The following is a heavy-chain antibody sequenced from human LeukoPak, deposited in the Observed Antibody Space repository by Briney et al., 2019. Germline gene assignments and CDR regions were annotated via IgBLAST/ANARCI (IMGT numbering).Heavy chain of an antibody. CDR3: ASFGTPVFGVVIKRGNYMDV. Sequence: ASVKVSCKASGYTFTSYYMHWVRQAPGQGLEWMGIINPSGGSTSYAQKFQGRVTMTRDTSTSTVYMELSSLRSEDTAVYYCASFGTPVFGVVIKRGNYMDVWGKGTTVTVSS. CDR2: INPSGGST. V-gene: IGHV1-46*01. J-gene: IGHJ6*03. CDR1: GYTFTSYY. D-gene: IGHD3-3*01.